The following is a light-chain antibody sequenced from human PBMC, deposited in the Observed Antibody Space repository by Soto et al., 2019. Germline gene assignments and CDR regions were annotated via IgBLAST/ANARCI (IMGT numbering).Light chain of an antibody. CDR2: EGS. V-gene: IGLV2-23*01. Sequence: QSALTQPASVSGSXXXXXXXXXTGTSXDVGSYNLVSWYQQHPGKAPKLMIYEGSKRPSGVSNRFSGSKSGNTASLTISGLQAEDEADYYCCSYAGSSSYVFGTGTKLTVL. J-gene: IGLJ1*01. CDR3: CSYAGSSSYV. CDR1: SXDVGSYNL.